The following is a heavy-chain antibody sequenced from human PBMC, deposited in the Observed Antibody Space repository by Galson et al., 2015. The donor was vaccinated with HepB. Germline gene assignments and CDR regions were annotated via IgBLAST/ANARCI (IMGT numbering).Heavy chain of an antibody. D-gene: IGHD6-19*01. J-gene: IGHJ6*02. CDR2: IRYDGSNK. CDR3: ANGVGRTSGWAYYYYGMDV. V-gene: IGHV3-30*02. Sequence: SLRLSCAASGFTFSSYGMHWVRQAPGKGLEWVAFIRYDGSNKYYADSVKGRFTISRDNSKNTLYLQMNSLRAEDTAVYYCANGVGRTSGWAYYYYGMDVWGQGTTVTVSS. CDR1: GFTFSSYG.